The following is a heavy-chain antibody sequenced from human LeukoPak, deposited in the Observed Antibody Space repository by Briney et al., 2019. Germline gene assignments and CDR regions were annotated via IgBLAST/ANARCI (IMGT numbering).Heavy chain of an antibody. Sequence: ASVKVSCKASGYTFTGYYLHWVRQAPGQGLEWMGWSNPNSGGTKYAQKFQGRVTMTRDTSISTDYMELSRLRSDDTAVYYCATDSSTREPYWGQGTLVTVSS. CDR3: ATDSSTREPY. V-gene: IGHV1-2*02. D-gene: IGHD2-2*01. CDR1: GYTFTGYY. J-gene: IGHJ4*02. CDR2: SNPNSGGT.